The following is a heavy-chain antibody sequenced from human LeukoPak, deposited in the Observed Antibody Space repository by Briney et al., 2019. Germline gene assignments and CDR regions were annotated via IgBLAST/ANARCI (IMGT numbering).Heavy chain of an antibody. J-gene: IGHJ4*02. CDR1: GYTFTSYD. Sequence: GASVKVSSKASGYTFTSYDINWVRQATGQGLEWMGWMNPNSGNTGYAQKFQGRVTMTRNTSISTAYMELSSLRSEGTAVYYCARGLVDDFWSGYGGYVDYWGQGTLVTVSS. D-gene: IGHD3-3*01. V-gene: IGHV1-8*01. CDR2: MNPNSGNT. CDR3: ARGLVDDFWSGYGGYVDY.